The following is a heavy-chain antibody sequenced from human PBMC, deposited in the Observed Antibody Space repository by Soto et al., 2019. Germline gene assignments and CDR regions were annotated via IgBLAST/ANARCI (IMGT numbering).Heavy chain of an antibody. Sequence: SETLSLTCAVYGGSFSGYYWSWIRQPPGKGLEWIGEINHSGSTNYNPSLKSRVTISVDTSKNQFSLKLSSVTAADTAVYYCSRGAVLRYFDWLSHWGQGTPVTVSS. V-gene: IGHV4-34*01. CDR3: SRGAVLRYFDWLSH. CDR1: GGSFSGYY. D-gene: IGHD3-9*01. J-gene: IGHJ5*02. CDR2: INHSGST.